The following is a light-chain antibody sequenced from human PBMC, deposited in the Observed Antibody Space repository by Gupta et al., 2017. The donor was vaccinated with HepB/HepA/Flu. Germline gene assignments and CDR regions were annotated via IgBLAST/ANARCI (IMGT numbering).Light chain of an antibody. CDR3: AAWDDSLNGWV. CDR2: SNN. CDR1: SSNIGTNA. Sequence: QSVLTQPPSTSRTPGQRVTISCSGSSSNIGTNAVNWYQQFPGTAPKVLIYSNNERPSGVPDRFSGSKSGTSASLAISGLQSDDEADYYCAAWDDSLNGWVFGGGTKVTVL. J-gene: IGLJ3*02. V-gene: IGLV1-44*01.